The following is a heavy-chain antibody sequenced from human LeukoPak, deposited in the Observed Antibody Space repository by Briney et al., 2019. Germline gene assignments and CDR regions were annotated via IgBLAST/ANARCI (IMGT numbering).Heavy chain of an antibody. J-gene: IGHJ4*02. Sequence: PGRSLRLSCAASGFTFSSYGMHWVRQAPGKGLEWVAVIWYDGSNKYYADSVKGRFTISRDNSKRTLYLQMNSLRAEDTAVYYCARQWFGEYSPYLDYWGQGTLVTVSS. CDR2: IWYDGSNK. CDR1: GFTFSSYG. CDR3: ARQWFGEYSPYLDY. V-gene: IGHV3-33*01. D-gene: IGHD3-10*01.